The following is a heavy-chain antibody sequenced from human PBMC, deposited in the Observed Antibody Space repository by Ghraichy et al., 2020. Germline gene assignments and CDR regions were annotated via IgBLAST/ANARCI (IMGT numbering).Heavy chain of an antibody. CDR3: ASARSARLNTVFDY. CDR1: GYTFTSYD. J-gene: IGHJ4*02. CDR2: MNPNSGNT. D-gene: IGHD3-10*01. Sequence: ASVKVSCKASGYTFTSYDINWVRQATGQGLEWMGWMNPNSGNTGYAQKFQGRVTMTRNTSISTAYMELSSLRSEDTAVYYCASARSARLNTVFDYWGQGTLVTVSS. V-gene: IGHV1-8*01.